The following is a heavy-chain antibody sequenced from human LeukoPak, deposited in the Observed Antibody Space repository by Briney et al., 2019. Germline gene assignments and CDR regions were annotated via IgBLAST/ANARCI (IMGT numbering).Heavy chain of an antibody. Sequence: GGSLRLSCAASGFSFSSYTMNWVRQAPGKGLEWVSIKSSSSSYIYYADSVKGRFTISRDNAKNALYLQMNSLRVEDTAVYYCARDGRCGGDCYASWGQGTLVTVSS. CDR2: KSSSSSYI. J-gene: IGHJ4*02. CDR1: GFSFSSYT. V-gene: IGHV3-21*01. CDR3: ARDGRCGGDCYAS. D-gene: IGHD2-21*02.